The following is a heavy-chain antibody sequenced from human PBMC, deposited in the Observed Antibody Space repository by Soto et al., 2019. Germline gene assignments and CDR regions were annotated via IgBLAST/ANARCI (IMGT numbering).Heavy chain of an antibody. CDR2: ISSDGTST. CDR3: ARAAASSIAAPPPRGWFDP. J-gene: IGHJ5*02. V-gene: IGHV3-74*01. Sequence: GGSLRLSCAGSGIAFSRYWIHWVRQAPGKGLVWVSRISSDGTSTTYADSVKGRFTISRDNAKNSLSLQMNSLRAEDTAVYYCARAAASSIAAPPPRGWFDPWGQGTLVTVSS. D-gene: IGHD6-6*01. CDR1: GIAFSRYW.